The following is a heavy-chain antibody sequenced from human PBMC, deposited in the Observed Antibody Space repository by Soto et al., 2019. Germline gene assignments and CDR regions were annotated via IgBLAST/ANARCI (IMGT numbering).Heavy chain of an antibody. D-gene: IGHD5-18*01. CDR1: GGTFSSYA. J-gene: IGHJ4*02. CDR3: ARSELWLRTFDY. CDR2: IIPIFGTA. Sequence: QVQLVQSGAEVKKPGSSVKVSCKASGGTFSSYAISWVRQAPGQGLEWMGGIIPIFGTANYAQKFQGRVTITANESTRTAYMELSSLRSEDTAVYYCARSELWLRTFDYWGQGTLVTVSS. V-gene: IGHV1-69*01.